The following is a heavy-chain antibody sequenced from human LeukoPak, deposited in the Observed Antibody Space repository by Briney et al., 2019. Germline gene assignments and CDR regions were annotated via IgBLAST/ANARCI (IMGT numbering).Heavy chain of an antibody. CDR2: ISYDGSNK. Sequence: PGGSLRLSCAASGFTFSTYAMHWVRQAAGKGLTWVAVISYDGSNKYYADSVKGRFTISRDNSKNTLYLQMNSLRAEDTAVYYCARSRRRELLRTYFDYWGQGTLVTVSS. V-gene: IGHV3-30*04. J-gene: IGHJ4*02. D-gene: IGHD1-26*01. CDR3: ARSRRRELLRTYFDY. CDR1: GFTFSTYA.